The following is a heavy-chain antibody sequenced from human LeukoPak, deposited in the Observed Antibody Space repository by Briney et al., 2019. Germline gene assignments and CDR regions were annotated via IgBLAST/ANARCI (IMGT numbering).Heavy chain of an antibody. CDR2: ISYDGSNK. CDR1: GFTFSSYG. V-gene: IGHV3-30*03. CDR3: ARGSKASGYYPYYYYYMDV. D-gene: IGHD3-22*01. J-gene: IGHJ6*03. Sequence: GGTLRLSCAASGFTFSSYGMHWVRQAPGKGLEWVAVISYDGSNKYYADSVKGRFTISRDNSKNTLYLQMGSLRAEDMAVYYCARGSKASGYYPYYYYYMDVWGKGTTVTVSS.